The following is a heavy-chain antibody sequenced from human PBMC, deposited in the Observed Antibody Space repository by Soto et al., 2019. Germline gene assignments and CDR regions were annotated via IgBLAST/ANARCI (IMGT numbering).Heavy chain of an antibody. V-gene: IGHV3-23*01. CDR1: GFTFTSYA. D-gene: IGHD2-15*01. CDR2: VTNTGGIT. Sequence: EVQLLQSGGGLVQPGGSLRLSCVASGFTFTSYAMTWVRQLPGKGLEWVSSVTNTGGITHYANSVKARFTISRDNSKNTLYLQMNSLRAEDTAMYYCAKIYRSCTYTNCYSRSPPDSWGQGTLVTVSA. CDR3: AKIYRSCTYTNCYSRSPPDS. J-gene: IGHJ5*01.